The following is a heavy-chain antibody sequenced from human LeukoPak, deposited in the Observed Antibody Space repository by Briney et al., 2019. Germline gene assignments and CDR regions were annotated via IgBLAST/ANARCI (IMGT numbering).Heavy chain of an antibody. CDR2: ISSSSSYI. Sequence: PGGSLRLSCAASGFTFSSYSMNWVRQAPGKGLEWVSSISSSSSYIYYADSVKGRFTISRDNAKNSLYLQMNSLRAEDTAVYYCARDGAKTYYDFWSGYSYYYYMDVWGKGTTVTVSS. CDR1: GFTFSSYS. J-gene: IGHJ6*03. CDR3: ARDGAKTYYDFWSGYSYYYYMDV. D-gene: IGHD3-3*01. V-gene: IGHV3-21*01.